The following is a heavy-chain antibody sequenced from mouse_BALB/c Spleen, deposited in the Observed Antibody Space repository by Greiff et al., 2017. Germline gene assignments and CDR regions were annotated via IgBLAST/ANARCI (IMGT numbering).Heavy chain of an antibody. J-gene: IGHJ3*01. V-gene: IGHV5-6*01. CDR2: ISSGGSYT. CDR1: GFTFSSYG. CDR3: ARHDYDYDEAWFAY. D-gene: IGHD2-4*01. Sequence: EVKLVESGGDLVKPGGSLKLSCAASGFTFSSYGMSWVRQTPDKRLEWVATISSGGSYTYYPDSVKGRFTISRDNAKNTLYLQMSSLKSEDTAMYYCARHDYDYDEAWFAYWGQGTLVTVSA.